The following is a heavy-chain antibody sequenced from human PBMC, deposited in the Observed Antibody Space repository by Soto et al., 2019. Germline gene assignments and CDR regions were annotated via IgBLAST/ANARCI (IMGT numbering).Heavy chain of an antibody. V-gene: IGHV1-2*02. CDR3: ARQLAYCGGDCYTEPIDY. CDR2: INPKTGDT. Sequence: QAQLVQSGAEVKKPGASVKVSCKTSGYTFTAYYIHWVRQAPGQGPEWGGWINPKTGDTKYAQKFQGRVTMTGDTSITTAYMELGRLRSDDTAVYYCARQLAYCGGDCYTEPIDYWGQGTLVTVSS. D-gene: IGHD2-21*02. J-gene: IGHJ4*02. CDR1: GYTFTAYY.